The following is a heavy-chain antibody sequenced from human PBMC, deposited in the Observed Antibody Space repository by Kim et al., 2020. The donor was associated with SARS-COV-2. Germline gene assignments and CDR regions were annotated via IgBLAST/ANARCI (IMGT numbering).Heavy chain of an antibody. CDR3: ARNTFYYDFWYFDL. CDR1: GFTLSNYS. Sequence: GGSLRLSCAASGFTLSNYSLNWLRQAPGKELEWLSYITSTCGTIYYGDSVKGRFTISRDNAKNSLYLEMSSLRADDTAVYYCARNTFYYDFWYFDLWGRGTLVTVSS. CDR2: ITSTCGTI. D-gene: IGHD3-22*01. V-gene: IGHV3-48*04. J-gene: IGHJ2*01.